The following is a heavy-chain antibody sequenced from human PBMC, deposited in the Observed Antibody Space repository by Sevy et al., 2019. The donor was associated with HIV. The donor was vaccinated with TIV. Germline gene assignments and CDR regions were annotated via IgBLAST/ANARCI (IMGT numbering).Heavy chain of an antibody. Sequence: GGSLRLSCAASGFTFDDYAMHWVRQAPGKGLEWVSGISWNSGSIGYADSVKDRFTISRDNAKNSLYLQMNSLRAEDTALYYCAKDVGLTTVTHFDYWGQGTLVTVSS. CDR2: ISWNSGSI. V-gene: IGHV3-9*01. J-gene: IGHJ4*02. D-gene: IGHD4-4*01. CDR1: GFTFDDYA. CDR3: AKDVGLTTVTHFDY.